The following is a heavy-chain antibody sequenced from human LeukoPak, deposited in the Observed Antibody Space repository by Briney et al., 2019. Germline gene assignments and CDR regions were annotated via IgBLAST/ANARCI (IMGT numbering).Heavy chain of an antibody. CDR2: INAGNGNT. D-gene: IGHD2-2*01. CDR1: GYTFTSYA. Sequence: ASVKVSCKASGYTFTSYAMHWVRQAPGQRLEWMGWINAGNGNTKYSQKFQGRVTITRDTSASTAYMELSSLRSSDTAVYYCARGSIVVVPAALEFDYWGQGTLVTVSS. CDR3: ARGSIVVVPAALEFDY. J-gene: IGHJ4*02. V-gene: IGHV1-3*01.